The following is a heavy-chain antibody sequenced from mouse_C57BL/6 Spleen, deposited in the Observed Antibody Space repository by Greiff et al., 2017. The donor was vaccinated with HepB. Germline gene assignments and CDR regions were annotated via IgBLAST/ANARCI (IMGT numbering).Heavy chain of an antibody. CDR1: GYAFSSSW. CDR3: ARGGTRGAMDY. CDR2: IYPGDGDT. D-gene: IGHD3-3*01. J-gene: IGHJ4*01. Sequence: QVQLKESGPELVKPGASVKISCKASGYAFSSSWMNWVKQRPGKGLEWIGRIYPGDGDTNYNGKFKGKATLTADKSSSTAYMQLSSLTSEDSAVYFCARGGTRGAMDYWGQGTSVTVSS. V-gene: IGHV1-82*01.